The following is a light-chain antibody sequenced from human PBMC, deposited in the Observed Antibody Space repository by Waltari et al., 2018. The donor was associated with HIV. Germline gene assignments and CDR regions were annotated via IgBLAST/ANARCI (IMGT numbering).Light chain of an antibody. CDR2: SAS. V-gene: IGKV1-39*01. CDR3: QQTNSAPWT. Sequence: DIQMTQSPSSLSASVGDRVTVSCRANQTISKFLNWYQHKPGKAPNLLISSASNLHGGVPSRLGGSGSGTDFALTISSLQPEDFAVYYCQQTNSAPWTFGQGTKIDIK. J-gene: IGKJ1*01. CDR1: QTISKF.